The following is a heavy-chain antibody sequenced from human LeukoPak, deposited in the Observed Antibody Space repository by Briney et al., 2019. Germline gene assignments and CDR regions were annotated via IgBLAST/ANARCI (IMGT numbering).Heavy chain of an antibody. CDR1: GFTLDDSA. D-gene: IGHD5-12*01. CDR3: AKPISIAAGEQPDGFDY. Sequence: HPGRSLRLSCSASGFTLDDSAVHWARPPPGKGLEWGAGISLYSGSIGYADSVKGRFTISRDNAKNSLYLQMNSLRAEDTALYYCAKPISIAAGEQPDGFDYWGQGTLVTVSS. V-gene: IGHV3-9*01. J-gene: IGHJ4*02. CDR2: ISLYSGSI.